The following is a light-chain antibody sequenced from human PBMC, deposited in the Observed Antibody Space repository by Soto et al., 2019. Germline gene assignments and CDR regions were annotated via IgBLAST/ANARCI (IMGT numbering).Light chain of an antibody. V-gene: IGKV1-5*01. J-gene: IGKJ1*01. CDR3: QQYNNIWET. CDR2: DAS. CDR1: QSISSW. Sequence: DIQMTQSPSTLSASVGDRVTITCRASQSISSWLAWYQQKPGKAPKLLIYDASSLESGVPSRFSGSGSGTEFTLTISSLQPDELATYDCQQYNNIWETVGQVTKVDIK.